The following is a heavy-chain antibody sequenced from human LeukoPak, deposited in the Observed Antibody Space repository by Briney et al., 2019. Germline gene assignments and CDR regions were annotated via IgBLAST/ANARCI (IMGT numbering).Heavy chain of an antibody. CDR1: GGSFSGYY. V-gene: IGHV4-34*01. J-gene: IGHJ6*02. Sequence: SETLSLTCAVYGGSFSGYYWSWIRQPPGKGLEWIGEINHSGSTNYNPSLKSRVTISVDTSKNQFSLKLSSVTAADTAVYYCARGSGGGNWGYYYGMDVWGQGTTVTVSS. CDR2: INHSGST. D-gene: IGHD4-23*01. CDR3: ARGSGGGNWGYYYGMDV.